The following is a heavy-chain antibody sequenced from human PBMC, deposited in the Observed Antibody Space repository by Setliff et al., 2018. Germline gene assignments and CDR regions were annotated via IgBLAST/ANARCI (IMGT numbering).Heavy chain of an antibody. V-gene: IGHV1-8*03. D-gene: IGHD3-3*01. Sequence: ASVKVSCKASGYTFTSYDINWVRQATGQGLEWMGWMNPNSGNTGYAQKFQGRVTITRNTSISTAYMALSSLRSEDTAVYYCARGRRGNYDFWSGYSNWFDPWGQGTLVTVSS. CDR3: ARGRRGNYDFWSGYSNWFDP. J-gene: IGHJ5*02. CDR1: GYTFTSYD. CDR2: MNPNSGNT.